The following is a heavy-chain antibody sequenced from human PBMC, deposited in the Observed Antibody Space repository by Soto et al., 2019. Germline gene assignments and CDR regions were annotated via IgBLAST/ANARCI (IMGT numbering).Heavy chain of an antibody. D-gene: IGHD4-17*01. J-gene: IGHJ5*02. V-gene: IGHV4-39*01. CDR2: IYYSGST. Sequence: SETLSLTCTVSGSSISSSSYYWGWIRQPPGKGLEWIGSIYYSGSTYYNPSLKSRVSISVDRSKNQFSLQLSSVTAADTAVYYCARHAGLNSFYGDYFDPWGQGTLVTVSS. CDR3: ARHAGLNSFYGDYFDP. CDR1: GSSISSSSYY.